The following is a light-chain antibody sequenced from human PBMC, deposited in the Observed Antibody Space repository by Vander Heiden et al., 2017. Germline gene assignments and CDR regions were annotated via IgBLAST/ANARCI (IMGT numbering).Light chain of an antibody. CDR3: AAWDDSLNGWV. CDR1: SSNIGSNT. J-gene: IGLJ3*02. Sequence: QSVLTQQPSASGPPGQRVTISCSGSSSNIGSNTVNWYQQLPGTAPKLLIYSNNQRPSGVPDRFSGSKSGTSASLAISGLQAEDEADYYCAAWDDSLNGWVFGGGTKLNGL. V-gene: IGLV1-44*01. CDR2: SNN.